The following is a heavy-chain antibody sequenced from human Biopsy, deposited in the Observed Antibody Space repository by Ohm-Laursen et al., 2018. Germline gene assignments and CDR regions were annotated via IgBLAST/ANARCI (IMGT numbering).Heavy chain of an antibody. CDR2: IFGSSNT. CDR3: ARQDGYLGYEY. CDR1: GGSFSGYY. J-gene: IGHJ4*02. V-gene: IGHV4-59*08. D-gene: IGHD5-24*01. Sequence: SETLSLTCAVSGGSFSGYYWSWIRQPPGKGLEWIGYIFGSSNTNYNPSLKSRVTLSTDTFETQFSLRLSSVTAADTAVYYCARQDGYLGYEYWGQGALVTVSS.